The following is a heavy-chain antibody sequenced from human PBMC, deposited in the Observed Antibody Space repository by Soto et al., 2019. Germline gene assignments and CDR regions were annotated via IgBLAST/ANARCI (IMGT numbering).Heavy chain of an antibody. CDR2: VYYSGSA. Sequence: SETLSLTCTVSGGSISFDHYHWTWIRQPPGKGLEWIGYVYYSGSALYNPSLKSRVTISVDTSKNQFSLKLSSVTAADTAVYFCARGNGYSPFDPWGQGSLVTVSS. CDR3: ARGNGYSPFDP. J-gene: IGHJ5*02. CDR1: GGSISFDHYH. V-gene: IGHV4-30-4*01. D-gene: IGHD5-18*01.